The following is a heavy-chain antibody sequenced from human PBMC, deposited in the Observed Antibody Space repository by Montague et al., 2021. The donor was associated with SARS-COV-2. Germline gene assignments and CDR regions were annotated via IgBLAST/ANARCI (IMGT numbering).Heavy chain of an antibody. D-gene: IGHD2-21*02. J-gene: IGHJ2*01. Sequence: SETLSLTCTVSGGSVSSGGYYWSWIRQPPGKGLQSIGYIYYTGSTNYNPSLQSRVTISVDSSKNQFSVRLSSVTAADTAVYYCAREWGRGGDRYWYFDLWGRGTLVTVSS. CDR3: AREWGRGGDRYWYFDL. CDR1: GGSVSSGGYY. CDR2: IYYTGST. V-gene: IGHV4-61*08.